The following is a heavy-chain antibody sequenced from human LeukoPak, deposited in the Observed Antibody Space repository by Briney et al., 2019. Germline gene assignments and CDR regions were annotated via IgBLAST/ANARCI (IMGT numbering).Heavy chain of an antibody. V-gene: IGHV1-18*01. D-gene: IGHD4-11*01. CDR3: ARDLYRDSLPVSWFDP. CDR2: ISDYNGNT. CDR1: GYTFTSYG. J-gene: IGHJ5*02. Sequence: ASVKVSCKASGYTFTSYGISWVRQAPGQGLEWMGWISDYNGNTNYAQKLQGRVTMTTDTSTSTAYMELRSLRSDDTAVYYCARDLYRDSLPVSWFDPWGQGTLVTVSS.